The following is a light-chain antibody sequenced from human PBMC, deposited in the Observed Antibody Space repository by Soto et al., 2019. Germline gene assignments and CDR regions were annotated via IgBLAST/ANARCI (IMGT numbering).Light chain of an antibody. CDR3: QQRSNWYT. J-gene: IGKJ2*01. V-gene: IGKV3-11*01. Sequence: EIVLTQSPATLSLSPGERATLSCRASQSVSSSLAWYQQKPGQAPRLLIYDASNRATGIPARFSGGGSGTDLTLTISSLEPEDFAGYDCQQRSNWYTFGQGTKLEIK. CDR2: DAS. CDR1: QSVSSS.